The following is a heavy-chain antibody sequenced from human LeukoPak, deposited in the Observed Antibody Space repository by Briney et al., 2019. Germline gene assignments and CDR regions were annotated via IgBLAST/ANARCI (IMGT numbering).Heavy chain of an antibody. CDR1: GGSISSYY. D-gene: IGHD1-26*01. V-gene: IGHV4-59*01. J-gene: IGHJ3*02. CDR2: IYYSGST. Sequence: SETLSLTCTVSGGSISSYYWSWIRQPPGKGLEWIGYIYYSGSTNYNPSLKSRVTISVDTSKNQFSLKLSSVTAADTAVYYCASLRDSGSFHALDIWGQGTMVTVSS. CDR3: ASLRDSGSFHALDI.